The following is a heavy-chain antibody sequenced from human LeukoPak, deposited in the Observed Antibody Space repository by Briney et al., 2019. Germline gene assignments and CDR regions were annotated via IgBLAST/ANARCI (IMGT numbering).Heavy chain of an antibody. CDR2: IYYSGST. V-gene: IGHV4-59*01. CDR1: GGSISSYY. CDR3: ALGSSGFNIDY. D-gene: IGHD3-22*01. Sequence: SETLSLTCTVSGGSISSYYWSWNRQPPGKGLEWIGYIYYSGSTNYNPSLKSRVTISVDTSKNQFSLKLSSVTAADTAVYYCALGSSGFNIDYWGQGTLVTVSS. J-gene: IGHJ4*02.